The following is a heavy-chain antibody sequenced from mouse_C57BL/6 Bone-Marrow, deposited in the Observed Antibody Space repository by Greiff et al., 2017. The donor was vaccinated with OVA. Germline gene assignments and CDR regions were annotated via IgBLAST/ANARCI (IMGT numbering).Heavy chain of an antibody. CDR2: IDPETGGT. Sequence: VQLQQSGAELVRPGASVTLSCKASGYTFTDYEMHWVKQTPVHGLEWIGAIDPETGGTAYNQTFKGKAILTADKSSSTAYMELRSLTSEDSAVYYCTRSGVAQYLDVWGTGTTVTVSS. CDR3: TRSGVAQYLDV. CDR1: GYTFTDYE. V-gene: IGHV1-15*01. D-gene: IGHD1-1*01. J-gene: IGHJ1*03.